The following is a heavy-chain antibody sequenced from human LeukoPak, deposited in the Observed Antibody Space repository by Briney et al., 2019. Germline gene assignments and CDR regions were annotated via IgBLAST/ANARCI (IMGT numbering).Heavy chain of an antibody. CDR3: ARDLSGEAFDI. CDR2: INPNSGGT. CDR1: GYTFTGYY. D-gene: IGHD6-25*01. Sequence: ASVKVSFKASGYTFTGYYIHWVRQAPGPGHEWMGWINPNSGGTNYAQKFQGRVTMTRDTSISTAYMELSRLRSDDTAVYYCARDLSGEAFDIWGQGTMVTVSS. V-gene: IGHV1-2*02. J-gene: IGHJ3*02.